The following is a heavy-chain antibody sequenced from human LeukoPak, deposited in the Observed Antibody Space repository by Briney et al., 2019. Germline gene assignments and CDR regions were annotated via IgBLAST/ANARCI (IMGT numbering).Heavy chain of an antibody. Sequence: GSSVRVSCKASVGTFSSYAVSWLRQAPGQGLEWMGGIIPLSGTAKYAERFQGRVTFTTDESTTTVYMDMTTLRSEDTAVYFCARGPRDGYSLMPYYFDYWGHGTRVIVSS. CDR2: IIPLSGTA. D-gene: IGHD5-24*01. J-gene: IGHJ4*01. V-gene: IGHV1-69*05. CDR1: VGTFSSYA. CDR3: ARGPRDGYSLMPYYFDY.